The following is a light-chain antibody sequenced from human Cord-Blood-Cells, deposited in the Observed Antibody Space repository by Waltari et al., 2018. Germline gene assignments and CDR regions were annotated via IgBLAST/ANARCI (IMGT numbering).Light chain of an antibody. Sequence: QSALTQPAPVSGSPGQSITISCTGTSSHVGGYNYASWYQQHPGKAPKLMIYDVSNRPSGVSKRFSGSKSGNTASLTISGLQAEDEADYYCSSYTSSSTRVFGTGTKVTVL. V-gene: IGLV2-14*01. CDR3: SSYTSSSTRV. CDR2: DVS. J-gene: IGLJ1*01. CDR1: SSHVGGYNY.